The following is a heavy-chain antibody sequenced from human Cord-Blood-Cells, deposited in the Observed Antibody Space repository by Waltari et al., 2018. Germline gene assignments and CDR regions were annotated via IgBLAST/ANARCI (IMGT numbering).Heavy chain of an antibody. Sequence: QVQLVQSGAEVKKPGASVKVSCKASGYTFTGYYMHWVRQAPGQGLEWMGWINHNSGGTNYAQKFQGRVTMTRDTSISTAYMELSRLRSDDTAVYYCARLREYSSSFDYWGQGTLVTVSS. V-gene: IGHV1-2*02. J-gene: IGHJ4*02. CDR2: INHNSGGT. D-gene: IGHD6-6*01. CDR1: GYTFTGYY. CDR3: ARLREYSSSFDY.